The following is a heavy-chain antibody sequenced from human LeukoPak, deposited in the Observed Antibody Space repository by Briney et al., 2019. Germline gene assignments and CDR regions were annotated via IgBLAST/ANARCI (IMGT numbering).Heavy chain of an antibody. Sequence: ASVKVSCKASGYTFTRYDMHWVRQAPGQGLEWMGWINPNSGGTNLAQKFQGRVTMTRDSSISTAYMELSRLRSDDTAVYYCASGGSLDNWYVGYFDYWGQGTLVTVSS. D-gene: IGHD1-1*01. CDR1: GYTFTRYD. V-gene: IGHV1-2*02. J-gene: IGHJ4*02. CDR2: INPNSGGT. CDR3: ASGGSLDNWYVGYFDY.